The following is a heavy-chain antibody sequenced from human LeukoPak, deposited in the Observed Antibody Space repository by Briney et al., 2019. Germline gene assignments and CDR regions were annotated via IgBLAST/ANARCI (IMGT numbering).Heavy chain of an antibody. CDR3: VREDFAYVSETYRYWFDP. CDR2: VYTNGGST. D-gene: IGHD3-16*02. J-gene: IGHJ5*02. V-gene: IGHV3-23*01. Sequence: PGGSLRLSCAAPGFTLRKYAMKWVRPAPGKGLGWGSTVYTNGGSTYYAASVKGRFTVSRDNSANTLSLQMNSLTVADTAIYYCVREDFAYVSETYRYWFDPWGQGTLVTVSS. CDR1: GFTLRKYA.